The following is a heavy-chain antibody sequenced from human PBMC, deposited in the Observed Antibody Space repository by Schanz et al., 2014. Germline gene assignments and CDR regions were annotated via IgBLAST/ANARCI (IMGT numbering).Heavy chain of an antibody. CDR1: GYTFAVYY. D-gene: IGHD5-18*01. CDR3: ARDRVYSYGLPADY. Sequence: QVQLVQSGAEVKKPGASVKVSCKASGYTFAVYYIHWVRQAPGQGLEFMGWINPNSGDTEYGQQFEGRVTLTRDTSISTAYMELSSLTSDDTAVYYCARDRVYSYGLPADYWGQGTLVTVSS. J-gene: IGHJ4*02. CDR2: INPNSGDT. V-gene: IGHV1-2*02.